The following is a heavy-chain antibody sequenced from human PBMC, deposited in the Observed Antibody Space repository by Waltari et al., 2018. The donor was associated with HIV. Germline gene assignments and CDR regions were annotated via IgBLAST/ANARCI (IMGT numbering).Heavy chain of an antibody. J-gene: IGHJ6*02. CDR2: ISYDGSNK. D-gene: IGHD3-9*01. Sequence: QVQLVESGGGVVQPGRSLRLSCAASGFTFRSSGMHWVRQASGKGLEWVAVISYDGSNKYYADSVKGRFTISRDNSKNTLYLQMNSLRAEDTAVYYCAKDTDLTGFFYYYGLDVWGQGTMVTVSS. CDR1: GFTFRSSG. CDR3: AKDTDLTGFFYYYGLDV. V-gene: IGHV3-30*18.